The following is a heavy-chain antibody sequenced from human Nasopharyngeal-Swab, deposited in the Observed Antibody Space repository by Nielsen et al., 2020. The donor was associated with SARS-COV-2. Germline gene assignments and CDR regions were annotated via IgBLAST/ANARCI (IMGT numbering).Heavy chain of an antibody. V-gene: IGHV5-51*04. CDR3: ARPLAAASYYFDY. J-gene: IGHJ4*02. Sequence: KVSCKGSGYSFTSYWIGWVRQMPGRGLEWMGIIYPGDSDTRYNPSFQGQVTISADNPISTAYLQWGSLKASDSAMYYCARPLAAASYYFDYWGQGTLVTVSS. D-gene: IGHD6-25*01. CDR1: GYSFTSYW. CDR2: IYPGDSDT.